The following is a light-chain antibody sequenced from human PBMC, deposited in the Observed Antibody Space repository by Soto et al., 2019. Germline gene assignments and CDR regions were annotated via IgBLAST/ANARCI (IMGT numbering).Light chain of an antibody. Sequence: EIVMTQSPATLSVSPGDRVTLSCRASESVSRNLAWYQWKPGHSPRLLIYGASSRAAGIPGRFSGSGSGTEFTLAISRLQPGDFVFFYCQQYNSWPSFGQGTKLEIK. CDR2: GAS. J-gene: IGKJ2*03. CDR1: ESVSRN. CDR3: QQYNSWPS. V-gene: IGKV3D-15*01.